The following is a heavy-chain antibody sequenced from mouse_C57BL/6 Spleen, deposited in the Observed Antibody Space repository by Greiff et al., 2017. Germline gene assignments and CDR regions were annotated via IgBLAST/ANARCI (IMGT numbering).Heavy chain of an antibody. J-gene: IGHJ1*03. CDR3: ARDGIGGYFDV. Sequence: EVQLQQSGPGLVKPSQSLSLTCSVTGYSITSGYYWNWIRQFPGNKLEWMGYISYDGSNNYNPSLKNRISITRDTSKNQFFLKLNSVTTEDTATYYCARDGIGGYFDVWGTGTTVTVSS. D-gene: IGHD2-14*01. V-gene: IGHV3-6*01. CDR1: GYSITSGYY. CDR2: ISYDGSN.